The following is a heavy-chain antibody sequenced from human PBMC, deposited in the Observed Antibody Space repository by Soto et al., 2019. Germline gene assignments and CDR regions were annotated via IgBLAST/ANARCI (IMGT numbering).Heavy chain of an antibody. D-gene: IGHD3-3*01. J-gene: IGHJ6*02. CDR2: IYHSGST. CDR1: GGYISSSYW. CDR3: AGARITIFGVGPDV. V-gene: IGHV4-4*02. Sequence: SETQSLTCTVSGGYISSSYWWCIIHQPPGKGLEWIGEIYHSGSTNYNPSLKSRVTISVDKSKNQFSLKLSSVTAADTAVYYCAGARITIFGVGPDVWGQGTTVTVSS.